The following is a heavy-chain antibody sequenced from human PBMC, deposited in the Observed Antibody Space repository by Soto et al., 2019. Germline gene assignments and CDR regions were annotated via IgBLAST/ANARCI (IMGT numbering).Heavy chain of an antibody. Sequence: SETLSLTCTVSGGPISSYYWSWIRQPPGKGLEWIGYIYYSGSTNYNPSLKSRVTISVDNSKNQFSQKLSPVTAADAAVYYCARQVTMVRGAYYYYGMDVWGQGTTVTVSS. J-gene: IGHJ6*02. CDR2: IYYSGST. CDR3: ARQVTMVRGAYYYYGMDV. D-gene: IGHD3-10*01. CDR1: GGPISSYY. V-gene: IGHV4-59*08.